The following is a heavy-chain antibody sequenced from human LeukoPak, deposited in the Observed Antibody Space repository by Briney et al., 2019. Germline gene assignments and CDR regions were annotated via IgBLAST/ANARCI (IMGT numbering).Heavy chain of an antibody. CDR1: GFTFSSYS. V-gene: IGHV3-23*01. J-gene: IGHJ4*02. Sequence: SGGSLRLSCAASGFTFSSYSMNWVRQAPGKGLEWVSAISGSGGSTYYADSVKGRFTISRDNSKNTLYLQMNSLRAEDTAVYYCAKDGAEYYDSGNLNWGQGTLVTVSS. CDR3: AKDGAEYYDSGNLN. CDR2: ISGSGGST. D-gene: IGHD3-10*01.